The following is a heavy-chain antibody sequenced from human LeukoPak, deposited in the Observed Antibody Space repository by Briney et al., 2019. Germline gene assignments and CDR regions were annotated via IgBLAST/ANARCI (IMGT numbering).Heavy chain of an antibody. CDR3: ARVGDFWSGSDY. CDR2: INPNSGGT. J-gene: IGHJ4*02. D-gene: IGHD3-3*01. V-gene: IGHV1-2*06. Sequence: GASVKVSCKASGYTFTGYYMHWVRQAPGQRLEWMGRINPNSGGTNYAQKFQGRVTMTRDTSIGTAYMELSRLRSDDTAVYYCARVGDFWSGSDYWGQGTLVTVSS. CDR1: GYTFTGYY.